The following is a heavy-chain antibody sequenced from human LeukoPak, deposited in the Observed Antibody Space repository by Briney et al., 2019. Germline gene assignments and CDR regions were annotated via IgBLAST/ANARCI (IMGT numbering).Heavy chain of an antibody. CDR1: GFTFSSYA. Sequence: GGSLRVSCAASGFTFSSYAMSWVRQAPGKGLVWVSRINPDESTTTYADSVKGRFTISRDNAKNTLYLQMNSLRAEDTAVYYCARNTRTSFDIWGQGTLVTVSS. D-gene: IGHD2-2*01. V-gene: IGHV3-74*01. CDR3: ARNTRTSFDI. CDR2: INPDESTT. J-gene: IGHJ4*02.